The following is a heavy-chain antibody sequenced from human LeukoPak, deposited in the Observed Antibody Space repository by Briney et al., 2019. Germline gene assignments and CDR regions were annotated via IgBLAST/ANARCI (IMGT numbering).Heavy chain of an antibody. J-gene: IGHJ4*02. V-gene: IGHV3-30-3*01. CDR2: ISFDGSNK. CDR1: GFTFSSSA. Sequence: SGGSLRLSCTASGFTFSSSAMHWVRQAPGKGLEWVAVISFDGSNKYYADSVKGRFTISRDNSKNTLYLQMNSLRAEDTAVYYCARDPEYQLLYYFDYWGQGTLVTVSS. D-gene: IGHD2-2*01. CDR3: ARDPEYQLLYYFDY.